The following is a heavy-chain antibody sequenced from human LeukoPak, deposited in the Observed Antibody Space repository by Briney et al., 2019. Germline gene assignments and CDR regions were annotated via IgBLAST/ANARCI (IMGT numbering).Heavy chain of an antibody. CDR1: GYTFTSYG. D-gene: IGHD6-6*01. Sequence: ASVKVSCKASGYTFTSYGISWVRQAPGQGLEWMGRISAYNGNTNYAQKLQGRVTMTTDTSTSTAYMELRSLRSDDTAVYYCARDHSPSPIAARGVPSDYWGQGTLVTVSS. CDR2: ISAYNGNT. V-gene: IGHV1-18*01. CDR3: ARDHSPSPIAARGVPSDY. J-gene: IGHJ4*02.